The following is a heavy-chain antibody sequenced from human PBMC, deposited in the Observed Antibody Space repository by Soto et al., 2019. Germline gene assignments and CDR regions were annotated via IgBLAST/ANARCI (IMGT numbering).Heavy chain of an antibody. D-gene: IGHD3-3*01. J-gene: IGHJ6*02. V-gene: IGHV1-69*13. Sequence: SVKVSCKASGGTFSNYALTWVRQAPGQGLEWMGGIIPIFGTPNYAQKFRGRVTITADESTSTAYMELSSLRSEDTAVYYCARGVTIFGVVTTYYYYGMDAWGQGTTVTVSS. CDR3: ARGVTIFGVVTTYYYYGMDA. CDR1: GGTFSNYA. CDR2: IIPIFGTP.